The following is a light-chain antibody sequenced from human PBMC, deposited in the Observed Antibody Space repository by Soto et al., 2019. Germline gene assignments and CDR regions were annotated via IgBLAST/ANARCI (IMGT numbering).Light chain of an antibody. CDR3: QQYYSYPLT. Sequence: AIRMTQSPSSFSASTGDRVTITCRASQAFSSYLAWYQQKPGKAPKLLIYAASTLQSGVPSRFSGSGSGTDFTLTISYLQSEDFATYYCQQYYSYPLTFGGGTKVEIK. CDR2: AAS. CDR1: QAFSSY. V-gene: IGKV1-8*01. J-gene: IGKJ4*01.